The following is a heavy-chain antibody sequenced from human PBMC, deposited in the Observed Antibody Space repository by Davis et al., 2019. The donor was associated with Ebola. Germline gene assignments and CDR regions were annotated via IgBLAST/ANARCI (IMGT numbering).Heavy chain of an antibody. V-gene: IGHV1-3*01. J-gene: IGHJ6*02. CDR2: INADNGNT. D-gene: IGHD4-17*01. CDR3: ATTRLTTGWDYYYGMDV. CDR1: GYSISCYG. Sequence: ASVKVSCKASGYSISCYGFHWVRQAPGQRLECMGWINADNGNTEYSQKFQGRVTITRDTSASTAYMGLNSLRSEDTAVYYCATTRLTTGWDYYYGMDVWGQGTTVTVSS.